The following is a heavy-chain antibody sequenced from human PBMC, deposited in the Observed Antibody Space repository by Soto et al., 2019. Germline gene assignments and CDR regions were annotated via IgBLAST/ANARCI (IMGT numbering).Heavy chain of an antibody. D-gene: IGHD4-17*01. CDR2: ISYDGSEK. Sequence: QVQLVESGGGVVQPGRSLRLSCAASGFTFSSYGMHWVRQAPGKGLEWVAIISYDGSEKYYAGSVKGRFTISRDNSKNPLYLQMNSLRAEDTAVYYCAKGAVTSSLYYFDYWGQGTLVTVSS. CDR1: GFTFSSYG. V-gene: IGHV3-30*18. J-gene: IGHJ4*02. CDR3: AKGAVTSSLYYFDY.